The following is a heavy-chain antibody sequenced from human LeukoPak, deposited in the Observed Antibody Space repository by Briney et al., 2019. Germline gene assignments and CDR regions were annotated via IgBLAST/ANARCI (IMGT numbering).Heavy chain of an antibody. V-gene: IGHV1-46*01. CDR1: GYTFTSYY. Sequence: ASVKVSCKASGYTFTSYYMHWVRQAPGQGLEWMGIIAPSGGSTTYAQKFQDRVTMTRDTSTSTVYMEVSSLRSEDTAVYYCARVGSGSSFDYWGQGTLVTVSS. D-gene: IGHD3-10*01. J-gene: IGHJ4*02. CDR2: IAPSGGST. CDR3: ARVGSGSSFDY.